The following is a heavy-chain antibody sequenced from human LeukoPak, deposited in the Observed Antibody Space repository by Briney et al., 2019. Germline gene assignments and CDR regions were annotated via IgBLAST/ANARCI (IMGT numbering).Heavy chain of an antibody. Sequence: SETLSLTCAVYGGSFSGYYWSWIRQPPGKGLEWIGEINHSGSTNYNPSLKSRVTISVDTSKNQFSLKLSSVTAADTAVYYCARGRTYDILTGWGHYFDYWGQGTLVTVSS. CDR3: ARGRTYDILTGWGHYFDY. D-gene: IGHD3-9*01. J-gene: IGHJ4*02. V-gene: IGHV4-34*01. CDR2: INHSGST. CDR1: GGSFSGYY.